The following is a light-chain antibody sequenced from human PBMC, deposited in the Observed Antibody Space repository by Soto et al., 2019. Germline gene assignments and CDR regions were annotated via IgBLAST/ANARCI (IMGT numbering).Light chain of an antibody. Sequence: EFVLTQSPGTMSLSPGGRATLSCRASQTVRNNYLAWYQQKPGQAPRLLIYGASSRATGIPDRFSGSGSGTDFTLTISSLKTDDFATYYCQHYNSYPEAFGQGTKVDIK. CDR3: QHYNSYPEA. CDR1: QTVRNNY. CDR2: GAS. J-gene: IGKJ1*01. V-gene: IGKV3-20*01.